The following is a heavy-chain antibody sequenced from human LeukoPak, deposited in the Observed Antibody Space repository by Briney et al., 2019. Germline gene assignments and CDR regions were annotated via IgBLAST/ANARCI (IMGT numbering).Heavy chain of an antibody. D-gene: IGHD4-23*01. CDR3: ARDGKGLMTFDY. V-gene: IGHV1-2*02. CDR2: INPNSGGT. CDR1: GYTFTGYY. Sequence: ASVKVSCKASGYTFTGYYMHWVRQAPGQGLEWMGWINPNSGGTNYAQKFQGRVTMARDTSISTAYMELSRLRSDDTAVYYCARDGKGLMTFDYWGQGTLVTVSS. J-gene: IGHJ4*02.